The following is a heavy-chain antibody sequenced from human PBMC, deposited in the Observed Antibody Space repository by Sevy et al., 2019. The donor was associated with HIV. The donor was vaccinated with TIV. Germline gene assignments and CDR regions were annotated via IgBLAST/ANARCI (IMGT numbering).Heavy chain of an antibody. Sequence: ASVKVSCKASGYTFTSYGISWVRQAPGQGLEWMGWISAYNGNTNYAQKLQGRVTMTTDTSTSTAYMELRSLGSDDTAVYYCARDGLFAMIVALDAFDIWGQGTMVTVSS. J-gene: IGHJ3*02. CDR1: GYTFTSYG. V-gene: IGHV1-18*01. CDR2: ISAYNGNT. CDR3: ARDGLFAMIVALDAFDI. D-gene: IGHD3-22*01.